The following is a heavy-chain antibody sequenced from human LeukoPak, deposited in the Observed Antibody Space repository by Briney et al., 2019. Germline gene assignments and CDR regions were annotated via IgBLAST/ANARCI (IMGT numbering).Heavy chain of an antibody. J-gene: IGHJ4*02. D-gene: IGHD4-11*01. V-gene: IGHV1-18*01. CDR3: ARDWGYSVDY. Sequence: ASVKVSCKASGYTFTSYGISGVRQAPGQGLKWMGWIRIDNGNTKYAQKLQGRVTMTTDTSTSTAYMELRSLTSDDTAVYYCARDWGYSVDYWGQGTLVTVSS. CDR2: IRIDNGNT. CDR1: GYTFTSYG.